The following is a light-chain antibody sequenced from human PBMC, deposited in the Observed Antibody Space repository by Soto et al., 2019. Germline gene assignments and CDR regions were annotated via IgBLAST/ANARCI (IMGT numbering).Light chain of an antibody. CDR3: QQYNNWPPL. Sequence: EIVMTQSPATLSVSPGERANLSCRASQSVSSNLAWYQQKPGQAPRLLIYGASTRATGIPARFSGSGSGTEFTLTISSLQSEDFAVYYCQQYNNWPPLFGQGTRLEIK. V-gene: IGKV3-15*01. CDR2: GAS. J-gene: IGKJ5*01. CDR1: QSVSSN.